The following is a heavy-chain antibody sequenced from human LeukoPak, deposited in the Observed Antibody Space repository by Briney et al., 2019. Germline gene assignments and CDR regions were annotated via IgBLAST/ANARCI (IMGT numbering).Heavy chain of an antibody. D-gene: IGHD1-1*01. CDR2: ISSSSSTI. V-gene: IGHV3-48*01. Sequence: GGSLRLSCAASGFTFSSYSMNWVRQAPGKGLEWVSYISSSSSTIYYADSVKGRFTISRDNSENTLCLQINSLRVEDTAVYYCAKDTPTTGYHLDSWGQGTLVTVSS. J-gene: IGHJ4*02. CDR1: GFTFSSYS. CDR3: AKDTPTTGYHLDS.